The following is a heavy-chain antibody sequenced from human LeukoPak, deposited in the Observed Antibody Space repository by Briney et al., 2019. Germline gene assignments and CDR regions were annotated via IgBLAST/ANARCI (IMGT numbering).Heavy chain of an antibody. V-gene: IGHV3-21*01. Sequence: GGSLRLSCAVSGFTFSSYSMKWVRQAPGEGLERVSYISSTSTYIYYADSLKGRFTVSRDNAKNSLYLQMNSLRAEDTAVYYCARDVGEQQPLDIWGQGTMVTVSS. CDR1: GFTFSSYS. D-gene: IGHD6-13*01. J-gene: IGHJ3*02. CDR2: ISSTSTYI. CDR3: ARDVGEQQPLDI.